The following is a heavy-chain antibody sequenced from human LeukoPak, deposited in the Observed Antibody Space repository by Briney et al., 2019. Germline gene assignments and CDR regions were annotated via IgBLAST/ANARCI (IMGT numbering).Heavy chain of an antibody. CDR3: ARLGYSYGFGGKRAPPDY. Sequence: SVKVSCKASGGTFSSYAISWVRQAPGQGLEWMGGIIPIFGTANYAQKFQGRVTITADESTSTAYMELSSLRSEDTAVYYCARLGYSYGFGGKRAPPDYWGQGTLVTVSS. CDR2: IIPIFGTA. V-gene: IGHV1-69*13. J-gene: IGHJ4*02. D-gene: IGHD5-18*01. CDR1: GGTFSSYA.